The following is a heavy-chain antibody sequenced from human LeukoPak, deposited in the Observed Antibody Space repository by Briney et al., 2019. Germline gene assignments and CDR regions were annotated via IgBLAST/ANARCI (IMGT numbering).Heavy chain of an antibody. V-gene: IGHV3-30-3*01. CDR3: ARETSYSSFDY. J-gene: IGHJ4*02. CDR1: GFTFSSYA. Sequence: AGGSLRLSCAASGFTFSSYAMHWVRQAPGKGLEWVAVISYDGSNKYYADSVKGRFTISRDNSKNTLYLQMNSLRAEDTAVYYCARETSYSSFDYWGQGTLVTVSS. D-gene: IGHD6-19*01. CDR2: ISYDGSNK.